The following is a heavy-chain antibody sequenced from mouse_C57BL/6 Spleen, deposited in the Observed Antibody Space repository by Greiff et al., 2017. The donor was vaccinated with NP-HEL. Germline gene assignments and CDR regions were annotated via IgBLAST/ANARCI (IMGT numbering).Heavy chain of an antibody. D-gene: IGHD2-3*01. Sequence: VKLMESGAELVRPGASVTLSCKASGYTFTDYEMHWVKQTPVHGLEWIGAIDPETGGTAYNQKFKGKAILTADKSSSTAYMELRSLTSEDSAVYYCTMYDGYYRYFDVWGTGTTVTVSS. J-gene: IGHJ1*03. V-gene: IGHV1-15*01. CDR3: TMYDGYYRYFDV. CDR2: IDPETGGT. CDR1: GYTFTDYE.